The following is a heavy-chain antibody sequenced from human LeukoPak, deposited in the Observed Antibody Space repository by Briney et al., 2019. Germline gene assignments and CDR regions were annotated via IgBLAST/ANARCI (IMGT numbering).Heavy chain of an antibody. CDR2: ISGSGGST. CDR3: AKFLDSSSLGGFDY. V-gene: IGHV3-23*01. CDR1: GFTFSSYV. D-gene: IGHD6-6*01. Sequence: PGGSLRLSCAASGFTFSSYVMSWVRQAPGKGLEWVSAISGSGGSTYYADSVKGRFTISRDNSKNTLYLQMNSLRAEDTAVYYCAKFLDSSSLGGFDYWGQGTLVTVSS. J-gene: IGHJ4*02.